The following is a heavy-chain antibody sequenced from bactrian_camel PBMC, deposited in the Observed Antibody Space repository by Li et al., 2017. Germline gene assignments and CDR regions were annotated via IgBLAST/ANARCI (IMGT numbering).Heavy chain of an antibody. CDR3: GTTRFGAGCGGPYPSASDVRY. J-gene: IGHJ6*01. CDR2: IDNEGNT. CDR1: GYTYSRYC. V-gene: IGHV3S6*01. D-gene: IGHD5*01. Sequence: HVQLVESGGVSVQVGGSLRLTCETSGYTYSRYCMAWFRQAPGEEREFVSSIDNEGNTRFADSVRGRFTISKDNAKNTLYLQMNSLKPEDTDIYYCGTTRFGAGCGGPYPSASDVRYWGQGTQVTVS.